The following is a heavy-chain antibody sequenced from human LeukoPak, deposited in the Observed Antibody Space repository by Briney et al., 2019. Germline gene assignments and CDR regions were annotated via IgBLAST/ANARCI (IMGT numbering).Heavy chain of an antibody. CDR2: ISGSGGRT. CDR3: AKDLRLLSGDYGPFDY. CDR1: GFTFSSYA. V-gene: IGHV3-23*01. Sequence: GGSLRLSCAASGFTFSSYAMSWVHQATEKGLECVSAISGSGGRTYYADPVKGRFAISRDNSKNTLYLQMNSLRAEDTAVCYCAKDLRLLSGDYGPFDYWGQGTLVTVSS. J-gene: IGHJ4*02. D-gene: IGHD4-17*01.